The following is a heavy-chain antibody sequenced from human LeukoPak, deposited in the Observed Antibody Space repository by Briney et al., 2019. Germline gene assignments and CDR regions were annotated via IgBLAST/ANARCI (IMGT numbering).Heavy chain of an antibody. Sequence: PSETLSLTCTVSGGSISSYYGSWIRQPAGKGLEWIGRIYISGSTNYNPSLKSRVSMSVDTSKNQFSLKLSSVTAADTAVYYCARDRGTWNDDGFDYWGQGTLVTVSS. CDR2: IYISGST. CDR1: GGSISSYY. D-gene: IGHD1-1*01. J-gene: IGHJ4*02. V-gene: IGHV4-4*07. CDR3: ARDRGTWNDDGFDY.